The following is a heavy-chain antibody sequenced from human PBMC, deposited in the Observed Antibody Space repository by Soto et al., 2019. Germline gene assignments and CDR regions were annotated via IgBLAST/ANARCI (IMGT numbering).Heavy chain of an antibody. CDR2: IIPILGIA. CDR3: ARDVDYGDYVGVFDI. J-gene: IGHJ3*02. Sequence: ASVKVSCKASGGTFSSYSVSWVRQAPGQGLEWMGRIIPILGIAHYAQKFQGRVTITADRSTSTAFMELSSLRSEDTAVYYCARDVDYGDYVGVFDIWGQGTMVTVSS. D-gene: IGHD4-17*01. V-gene: IGHV1-69*04. CDR1: GGTFSSYS.